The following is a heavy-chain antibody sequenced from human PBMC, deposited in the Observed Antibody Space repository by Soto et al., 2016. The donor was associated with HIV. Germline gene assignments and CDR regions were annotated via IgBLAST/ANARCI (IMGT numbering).Heavy chain of an antibody. CDR3: ARAVAAAGIHYYYYYGMDV. CDR2: INSDGSST. V-gene: IGHV3-74*01. CDR1: GFTFSSYW. D-gene: IGHD6-13*01. J-gene: IGHJ6*02. Sequence: VQLVESGGGLVQPGGSLRLSCAASGFTFSSYWMHWVRQAPGKGLVWVSRINSDGSSTSYADSVKGRFTISRDNAKNTLYLQMNSLRAEDTAVYYCARAVAAAGIHYYYYYGMDVWGQGTTVTVSS.